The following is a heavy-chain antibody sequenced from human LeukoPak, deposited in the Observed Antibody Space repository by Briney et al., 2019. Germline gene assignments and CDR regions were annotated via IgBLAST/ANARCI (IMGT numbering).Heavy chain of an antibody. CDR1: GFTFSSYA. Sequence: PGGSLRLSCAASGFTFSSYAMSWVRQAPGKGLEWVSAISGSGGSTYYADSVKGRFTISRDNSKNTLYLQMNSLRAEDTAVYYCAKPGTLGSSYGYQTDYWGQGTLVTVSS. V-gene: IGHV3-23*01. J-gene: IGHJ4*02. CDR3: AKPGTLGSSYGYQTDY. CDR2: ISGSGGST. D-gene: IGHD5-18*01.